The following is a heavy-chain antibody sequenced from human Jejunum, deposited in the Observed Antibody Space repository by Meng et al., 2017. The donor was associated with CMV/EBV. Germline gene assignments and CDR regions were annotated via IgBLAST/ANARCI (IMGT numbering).Heavy chain of an antibody. D-gene: IGHD4-17*01. V-gene: IGHV3-23*01. Sequence: ASGVTFRNYAMNWVRQAQGKGLGWVSAISDSGDRTYYADSVKGRVTISRDNSKNTLYLQMNSLRVEDTAVYYCAKGKNKVTTVAEYWGQGTLVTVSS. CDR2: ISDSGDRT. J-gene: IGHJ4*02. CDR3: AKGKNKVTTVAEY. CDR1: GVTFRNYA.